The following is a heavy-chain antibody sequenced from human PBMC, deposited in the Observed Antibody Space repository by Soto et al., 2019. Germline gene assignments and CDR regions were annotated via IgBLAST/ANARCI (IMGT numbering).Heavy chain of an antibody. CDR2: ISAYNGNT. J-gene: IGHJ4*02. CDR3: ACDVPATAALLWDY. V-gene: IGHV1-18*04. Sequence: QVHLVQSGGEVKKSGASVKVSCKASGSTFTHYGISWVRQAPGQGREWMGWISAYNGNTYYTQKVQGKVTMTTDTSANTAYMELRSLISDDTAVSDCACDVPATAALLWDYWGQGTLVTVSS. D-gene: IGHD2-21*01. CDR1: GSTFTHYG.